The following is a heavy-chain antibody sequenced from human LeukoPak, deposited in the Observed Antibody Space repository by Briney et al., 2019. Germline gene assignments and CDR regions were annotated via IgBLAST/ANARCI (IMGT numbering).Heavy chain of an antibody. D-gene: IGHD3-10*01. J-gene: IGHJ4*02. CDR1: GFTVSNNY. CDR3: TTVWLDWRYYYGSGSYYNGDY. Sequence: PGGSLRLSCAASGFTVSNNYMSWVRQAPGKGLEWVGRIKSKTDGGTTDYAAPVKGRFTISRDDSKNTLYLQMNSLKTEDTAVYYCTTVWLDWRYYYGSGSYYNGDYWGQGTLVTVSS. CDR2: IKSKTDGGTT. V-gene: IGHV3-15*01.